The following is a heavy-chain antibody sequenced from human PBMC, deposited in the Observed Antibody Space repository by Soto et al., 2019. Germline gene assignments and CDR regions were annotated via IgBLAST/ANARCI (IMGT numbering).Heavy chain of an antibody. J-gene: IGHJ6*02. CDR2: ISAYNGNT. CDR1: GYTFTSYG. CDR3: ARDRRYGDWLALGRYYGMDV. V-gene: IGHV1-18*01. D-gene: IGHD3-9*01. Sequence: ASVKVSCKASGYTFTSYGISWVRQAPGQGLEWMGWISAYNGNTNYAQKLQGRVTMTTDTSTSTAYMELRSLRSDDTAVYYCARDRRYGDWLALGRYYGMDVWGQGTKVTVSS.